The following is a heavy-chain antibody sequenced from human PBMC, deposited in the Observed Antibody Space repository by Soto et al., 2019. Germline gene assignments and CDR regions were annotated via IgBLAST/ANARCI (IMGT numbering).Heavy chain of an antibody. Sequence: YETRSLSCAVYGGSFSDYTWSWIRQPPGKGLGWIGEINQSRSTNYNPSLKSPVTISVXXXXXXFXLXLXXVTAADAALYYCARGYGPIDYWGQGTLVTVS. V-gene: IGHV4-34*01. J-gene: IGHJ4*02. CDR1: GGSFSDYT. D-gene: IGHD3-10*01. CDR3: ARGYGPIDY. CDR2: INQSRST.